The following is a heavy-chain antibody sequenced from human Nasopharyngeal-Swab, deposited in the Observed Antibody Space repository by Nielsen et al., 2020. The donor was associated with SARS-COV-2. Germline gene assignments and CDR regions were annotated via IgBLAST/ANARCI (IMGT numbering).Heavy chain of an antibody. V-gene: IGHV3-21*01. CDR1: GFTFNNYN. Sequence: GESLKISCAASGFTFNNYNFNWVRQAPGKGLEWVSSISSSSRYIYYADSVKGRFTISIDNAKNSLYLQMNSLRAEDTAVYYCARDGLDYDFWSAYFMDVWGQGTTVTVSS. CDR2: ISSSSRYI. D-gene: IGHD3-3*01. J-gene: IGHJ6*02. CDR3: ARDGLDYDFWSAYFMDV.